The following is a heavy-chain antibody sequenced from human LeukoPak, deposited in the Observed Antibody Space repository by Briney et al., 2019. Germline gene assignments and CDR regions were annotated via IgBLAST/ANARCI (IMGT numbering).Heavy chain of an antibody. CDR3: ARVTGDYPNWFDP. Sequence: GGSLRLSCAASGFTVSSNYMSWVRQAPGKGLEWVSVIYSGGSTYYADSVKGRFTISRHNSKNTLYLQMNSLRVEDTAVYYCARVTGDYPNWFDPWGQGTLVTVSS. CDR1: GFTVSSNY. D-gene: IGHD4-17*01. V-gene: IGHV3-53*04. J-gene: IGHJ5*02. CDR2: IYSGGST.